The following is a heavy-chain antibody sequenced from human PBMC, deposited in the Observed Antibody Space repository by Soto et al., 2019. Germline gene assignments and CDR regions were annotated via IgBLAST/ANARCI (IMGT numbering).Heavy chain of an antibody. V-gene: IGHV4-34*01. J-gene: IGHJ5*02. CDR1: GGSFSGYY. Sequence: SETLSLTCAVYGGSFSGYYWSWIRQPPGKGLEWIGEINHSGSTNYNPSLKSRVTISVDTSKNQFSLKLSSVTAADTAVYYCARGPGGSGRRFPFDPWGQGTLVTVSS. CDR2: INHSGST. D-gene: IGHD3-10*01. CDR3: ARGPGGSGRRFPFDP.